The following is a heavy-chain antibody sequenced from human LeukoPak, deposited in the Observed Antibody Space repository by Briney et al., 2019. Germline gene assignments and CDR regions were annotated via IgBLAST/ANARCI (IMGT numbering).Heavy chain of an antibody. CDR3: AKDYGWQYQLPFDY. CDR2: FSCSGGST. V-gene: IGHV3-23*01. CDR1: GFTFSSYA. Sequence: PGGSLRLSCAASGFTFSSYAMSWVRQALGKGLEWVSAFSCSGGSTYYVDCVKGRFTIYRDNSKNTLYLQMNSLRAEDTAVYYCAKDYGWQYQLPFDYWGQGTLVTVSS. J-gene: IGHJ4*02. D-gene: IGHD2-2*01.